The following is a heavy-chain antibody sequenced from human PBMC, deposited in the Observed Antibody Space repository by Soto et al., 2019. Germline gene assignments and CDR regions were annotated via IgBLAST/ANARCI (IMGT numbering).Heavy chain of an antibody. CDR2: IYPDDSDS. Sequence: LKISCKGSGYKFTTYWIGWVRQMPGKGLEWMAIIYPDDSDSRYSPSFQGQVTISADKSISTAYLQWSSLKASDTAIYYCVATYGDYLDYWGQGTLVTVSS. CDR1: GYKFTTYW. CDR3: VATYGDYLDY. J-gene: IGHJ4*02. V-gene: IGHV5-51*01. D-gene: IGHD4-17*01.